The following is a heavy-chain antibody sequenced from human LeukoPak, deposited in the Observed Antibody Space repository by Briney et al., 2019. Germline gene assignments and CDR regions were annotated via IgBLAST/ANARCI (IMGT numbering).Heavy chain of an antibody. D-gene: IGHD3-16*02. CDR3: ARGRARDGSYPWFDS. J-gene: IGHJ5*01. CDR1: GDSIGSYY. Sequence: SETLSFTCSVSGDSIGSYYWTWIRQAPGMELEWIGYIYYGGSTNYSPSLKSRVSISVDTSNNQFSLQLRSVSAADTAIYYCARGRARDGSYPWFDSWGQGTLVTVSS. CDR2: IYYGGST. V-gene: IGHV4-59*01.